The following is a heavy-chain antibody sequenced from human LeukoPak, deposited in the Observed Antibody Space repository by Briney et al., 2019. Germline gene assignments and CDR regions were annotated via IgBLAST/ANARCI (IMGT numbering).Heavy chain of an antibody. CDR1: GVTFSSYS. Sequence: GGSLRLSCAASGVTFSSYSVNWVRQAPGKGLEWVSSISSSSSYIYYADSVKGRFTISRDNAKNSLYLQMNSLRAEDTAVYYCARGLEPDNWFDPWGQGTLVTVSS. V-gene: IGHV3-21*01. J-gene: IGHJ5*02. CDR3: ARGLEPDNWFDP. D-gene: IGHD1-1*01. CDR2: ISSSSSYI.